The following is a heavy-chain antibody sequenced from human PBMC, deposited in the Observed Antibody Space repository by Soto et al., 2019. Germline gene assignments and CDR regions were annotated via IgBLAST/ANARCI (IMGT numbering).Heavy chain of an antibody. Sequence: PGGSLRLSCGASGFTFSSYGMHWVRQAPGKGLEWVAVIWYDGSNKYYADSVKGRFTISRDNSKNTLYLQMNSLRAEDTAVYYCARDSEPSRDGYNSRTNYYYGMDVWGQGTTVTVSS. V-gene: IGHV3-33*01. CDR2: IWYDGSNK. CDR3: ARDSEPSRDGYNSRTNYYYGMDV. D-gene: IGHD5-12*01. CDR1: GFTFSSYG. J-gene: IGHJ6*02.